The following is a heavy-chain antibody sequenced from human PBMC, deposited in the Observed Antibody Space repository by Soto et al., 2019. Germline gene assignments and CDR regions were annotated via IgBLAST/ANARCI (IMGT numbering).Heavy chain of an antibody. CDR2: ISNSGSTR. CDR3: VAYYDSSSYLWNY. V-gene: IGHV3-48*03. D-gene: IGHD3-22*01. Sequence: PGGSPRLSCGASGFTFSSYDMNWVRQAPGKGLEWISYISNSGSTRFSADSVKGRFTISRDNAKNSLYLQMNSLRAEDTAVYYCVAYYDSSSYLWNYWGQGTLVTVSS. CDR1: GFTFSSYD. J-gene: IGHJ4*02.